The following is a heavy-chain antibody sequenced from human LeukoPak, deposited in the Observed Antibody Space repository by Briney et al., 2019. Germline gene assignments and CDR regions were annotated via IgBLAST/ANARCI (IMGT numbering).Heavy chain of an antibody. V-gene: IGHV1-46*01. CDR1: GYTFTSYY. D-gene: IGHD3-22*01. CDR3: ARVGRDYYDSSGYYFGY. J-gene: IGHJ4*02. Sequence: GASVKVSCKASGYTFTSYYMHWVRQAPGQGLEWMGIINPSGGSTSYAQKFQGRVTMTRDTSTSTVYMELSSLRSEDTAVYYCARVGRDYYDSSGYYFGYWGQGTLVTVSS. CDR2: INPSGGST.